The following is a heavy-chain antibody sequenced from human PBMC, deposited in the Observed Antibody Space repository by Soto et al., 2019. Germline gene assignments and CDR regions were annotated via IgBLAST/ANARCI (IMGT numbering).Heavy chain of an antibody. CDR3: ARPGYYDSSGYGDYFDY. V-gene: IGHV3-33*01. CDR2: IWYDGSNK. Sequence: QVQLVESGGGVVQPGRSLRLSCAASGFTFSSYGMHWVRQAPGKGLEWVAVIWYDGSNKYYADSVKGRFTISRDNSKNTLYRQMSTLIAEDTAVYYCARPGYYDSSGYGDYFDYWGQGTLVTVSS. J-gene: IGHJ4*02. D-gene: IGHD3-22*01. CDR1: GFTFSSYG.